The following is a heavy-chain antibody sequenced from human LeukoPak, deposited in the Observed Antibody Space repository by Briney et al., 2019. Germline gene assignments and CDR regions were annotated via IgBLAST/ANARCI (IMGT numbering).Heavy chain of an antibody. CDR1: GFTFTNHD. Sequence: GGSLRLSCAASGFTFTNHDISWVRQAPGKGLEWVSAISGSGDNTYYVDSVKGRFTISGDNSKNTLYLQMNSLRVEDTAVYYCAKCYDFSGSAWFDPGGQGTLVTVSS. V-gene: IGHV3-23*01. D-gene: IGHD3-3*01. CDR3: AKCYDFSGSAWFDP. J-gene: IGHJ5*02. CDR2: ISGSGDNT.